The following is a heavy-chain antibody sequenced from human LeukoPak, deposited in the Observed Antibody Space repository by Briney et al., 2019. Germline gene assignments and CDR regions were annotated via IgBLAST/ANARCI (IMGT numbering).Heavy chain of an antibody. CDR1: RYTFTDYY. CDR3: ATSPYCGGDCYLDWFDP. D-gene: IGHD2-21*01. J-gene: IGHJ5*02. CDR2: VDPEDGET. V-gene: IGHV1-69-2*01. Sequence: ASVKISCKVSRYTFTDYYMHWVQQAPGKGLEWMGLVDPEDGETIYAEKFQGRVTITADTSTDTAYMELSSLRSEDTAVYYCATSPYCGGDCYLDWFDPWGQGTLVTVSS.